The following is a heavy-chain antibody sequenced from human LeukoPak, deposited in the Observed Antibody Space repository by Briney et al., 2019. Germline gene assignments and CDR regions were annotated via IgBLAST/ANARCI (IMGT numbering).Heavy chain of an antibody. Sequence: GASVKVSCKVSGYTLTELSMHWVRQAPGKELEWMGGFDPEDGETIYAQKFQGRVTMTEDTSTDTAYMELNSLRSEDTAVYYCATINDEYQLLFDYWGRGTLVTVSS. J-gene: IGHJ4*02. CDR2: FDPEDGET. CDR3: ATINDEYQLLFDY. V-gene: IGHV1-24*01. D-gene: IGHD2-2*01. CDR1: GYTLTELS.